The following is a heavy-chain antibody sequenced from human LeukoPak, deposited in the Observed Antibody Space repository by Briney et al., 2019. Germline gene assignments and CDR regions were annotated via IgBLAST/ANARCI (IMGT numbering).Heavy chain of an antibody. J-gene: IGHJ4*02. Sequence: APVKVSCKASGYTFTGYYMHWVRQAPGQGLEWMGWINPNSGGTNYAQKFQGRVTMTRDTSISTAYMELSRLRSDDTAVYYCATESKRRYYDPTHTWGQGTLVTVSS. CDR3: ATESKRRYYDPTHT. CDR1: GYTFTGYY. CDR2: INPNSGGT. D-gene: IGHD3-22*01. V-gene: IGHV1-2*02.